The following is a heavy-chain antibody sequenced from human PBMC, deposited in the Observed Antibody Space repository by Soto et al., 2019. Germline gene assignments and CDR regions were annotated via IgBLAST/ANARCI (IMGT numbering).Heavy chain of an antibody. CDR1: GFTFSSYG. Sequence: QVQLVESGGGVVQPGRSLRLSCAASGFTFSSYGMHWVRQAPGKGLEWVAVISYDGSNKYYADSVKGRFTISRDNSKNTLYLQMNSLRAEDTAVYYCAKAGGGCSSTSCYLDYWGQGTLVTVSS. CDR3: AKAGGGCSSTSCYLDY. CDR2: ISYDGSNK. V-gene: IGHV3-30*18. D-gene: IGHD2-2*01. J-gene: IGHJ4*02.